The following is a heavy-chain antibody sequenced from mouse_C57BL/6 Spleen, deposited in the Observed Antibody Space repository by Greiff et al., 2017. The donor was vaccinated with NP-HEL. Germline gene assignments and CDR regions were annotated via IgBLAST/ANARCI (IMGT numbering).Heavy chain of an antibody. CDR2: INPYNGDT. V-gene: IGHV1-20*01. J-gene: IGHJ2*01. D-gene: IGHD2-4*01. Sequence: LQQSGPELVKPGDSVKISCKASGYSFTGYFMNWVMQSHGKSLEWIGRINPYNGDTFYNQKFKGKATLTVDKSSSTAHMELRSLTSEDSAVYYCAREGYYDYTYYFDYWGQGTTLTVSS. CDR3: AREGYYDYTYYFDY. CDR1: GYSFTGYF.